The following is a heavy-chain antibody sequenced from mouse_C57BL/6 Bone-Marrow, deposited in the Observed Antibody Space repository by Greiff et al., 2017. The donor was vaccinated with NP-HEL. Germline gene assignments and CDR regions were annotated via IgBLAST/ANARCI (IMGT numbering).Heavy chain of an antibody. J-gene: IGHJ4*01. CDR3: ARNRWLLTAYAMDY. Sequence: EVQLQESGGGLVQPGGSLKLSCAASGFTFSDYGMAWVRQAPRKGPEWVAFISNLAYSIYYADTVTGRFTISRENAKNTLYLEMSSLRSEDTAMYYCARNRWLLTAYAMDYWGQGPSVTVSS. CDR2: ISNLAYSI. CDR1: GFTFSDYG. V-gene: IGHV5-15*01. D-gene: IGHD2-3*01.